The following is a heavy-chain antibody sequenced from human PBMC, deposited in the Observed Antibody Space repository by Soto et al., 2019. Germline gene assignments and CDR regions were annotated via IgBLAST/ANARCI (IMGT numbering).Heavy chain of an antibody. J-gene: IGHJ4*02. CDR2: IYHSGST. D-gene: IGHD6-13*01. V-gene: IGHV4-30-2*01. CDR1: GGSISSGGYS. CDR3: ARRDGYSSFFDY. Sequence: PSETLSLTCAVSGGSISSGGYSWSWIRQPPGKGLEWIGYIYHSGSTYYNPSLKSRVTISVDRSKNQFSLKLSSVTAADTAVYYCARRDGYSSFFDYWGQGTLVTVSS.